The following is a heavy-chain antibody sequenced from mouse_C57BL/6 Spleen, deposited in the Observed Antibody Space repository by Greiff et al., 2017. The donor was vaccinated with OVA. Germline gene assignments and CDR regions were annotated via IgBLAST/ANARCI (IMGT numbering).Heavy chain of an antibody. V-gene: IGHV5-17*01. CDR1: GFTFSDYG. CDR3: ANDYDGAWFAY. Sequence: EVKLMESGAGLVKPGGSLKLSCAASGFTFSDYGMHWVRQAPEKGLEWVAYISSGSSTIYYADPVKGRFTISRDNAKNTLFLQMTSLRSEDTAMYYCANDYDGAWFAYWGQGTLVTVSA. CDR2: ISSGSSTI. D-gene: IGHD2-4*01. J-gene: IGHJ3*01.